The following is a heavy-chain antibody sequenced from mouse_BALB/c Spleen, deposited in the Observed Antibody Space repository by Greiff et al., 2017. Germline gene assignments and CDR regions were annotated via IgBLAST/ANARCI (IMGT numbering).Heavy chain of an antibody. V-gene: IGHV3-2*02. Sequence: ESGPGLVKPSQSLSLTCTVTGYSITSDYAWNWIRQFPGNKLEWMGYISYSGSTSYNPSLKSRISITRDTSKNQFFLQLNSVTTEDTATYYCARNYYRYTWFAYWGQGTLVTVSA. J-gene: IGHJ3*01. D-gene: IGHD2-14*01. CDR2: ISYSGST. CDR1: GYSITSDYA. CDR3: ARNYYRYTWFAY.